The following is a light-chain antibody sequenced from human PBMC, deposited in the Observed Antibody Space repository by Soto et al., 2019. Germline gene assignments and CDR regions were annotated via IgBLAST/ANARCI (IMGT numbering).Light chain of an antibody. CDR3: QQYYSYPWT. CDR2: AAS. J-gene: IGKJ1*01. V-gene: IGKV1-8*01. CDR1: QGISSY. Sequence: AIRMTQSPYSLSASTGDRVTITCRASQGISSYLAWYQQKPGKAPKLLIYAASTLQSGVPSRFSGSGSGTDFTLTISCLQSEDFAPYYCQQYYSYPWTFGQGTKVDIK.